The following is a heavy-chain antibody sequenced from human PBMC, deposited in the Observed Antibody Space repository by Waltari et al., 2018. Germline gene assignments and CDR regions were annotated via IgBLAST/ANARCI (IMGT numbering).Heavy chain of an antibody. D-gene: IGHD6-19*01. Sequence: SWIRQAPVKGLVWVSYISSSSSTIYYADSVKGRFTISRDNAKNSLYLQMNSLRAEDTAVYYCAGMYSSGWYSVIYYGGQGTLVTVSS. CDR2: ISSSSSTI. CDR3: AGMYSSGWYSVIYY. J-gene: IGHJ4*02. V-gene: IGHV3-11*01.